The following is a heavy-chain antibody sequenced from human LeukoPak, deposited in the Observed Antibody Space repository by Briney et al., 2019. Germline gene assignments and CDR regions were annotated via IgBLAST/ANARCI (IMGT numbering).Heavy chain of an antibody. Sequence: ESGPTLVKPTQTLTLTCTFSGFSLSTRGVGVGWIRQPPGKALEWLALIYWDDDKRYSPSLKSRLTITKDTSKNQVVLTMTNMDPVDIATYYCAHNRLQLWSPLYFDYWGQGTLVTVSS. CDR1: GFSLSTRGVG. CDR2: IYWDDDK. CDR3: AHNRLQLWSPLYFDY. J-gene: IGHJ4*02. V-gene: IGHV2-5*02. D-gene: IGHD5-18*01.